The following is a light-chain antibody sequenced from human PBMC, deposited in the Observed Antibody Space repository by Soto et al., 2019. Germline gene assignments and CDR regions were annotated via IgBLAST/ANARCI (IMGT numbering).Light chain of an antibody. CDR1: SSDVGAYTF. CDR2: DVS. V-gene: IGLV2-14*03. Sequence: QSALTQPASVSGSPGQSITISCTGTSSDVGAYTFVSWYQQHPDKVPKLMIFDVSRRPSGVSDRFSGTKSGNTASLTISGLQPEDEADYYCSSYTSSSTHVFGSGTKLTVL. J-gene: IGLJ1*01. CDR3: SSYTSSSTHV.